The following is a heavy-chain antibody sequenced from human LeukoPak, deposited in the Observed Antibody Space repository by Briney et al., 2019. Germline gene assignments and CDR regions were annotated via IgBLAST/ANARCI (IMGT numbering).Heavy chain of an antibody. Sequence: SETLSLTCTVSGGSITRGTFYRGWMRQPPGKGLEWLGSVYYTGDTYYNVSLKSRLTISVDTSKNQFYLKLRSVTAADTAVYFCGRPHRRWTSVDWFDPWGQGTLVTVSS. CDR1: GGSITRGTFY. V-gene: IGHV4-39*01. D-gene: IGHD4-23*01. CDR3: GRPHRRWTSVDWFDP. J-gene: IGHJ5*02. CDR2: VYYTGDT.